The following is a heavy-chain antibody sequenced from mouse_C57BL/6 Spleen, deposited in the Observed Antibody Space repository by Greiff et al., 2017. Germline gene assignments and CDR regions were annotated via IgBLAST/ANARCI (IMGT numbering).Heavy chain of an antibody. V-gene: IGHV1-55*01. D-gene: IGHD3-2*02. CDR2: IYPGSGST. J-gene: IGHJ2*01. Sequence: QVQLQQPGAELVRPGASVKLSCKASGYTITSDWITWVKQRPGQGLEWIGDIYPGSGSTKYDEKFKSKATLTVDTSSSTAYMQLSSLTSEDSAVYYCARDSTGYDYWGQGTTLTVSS. CDR3: ARDSTGYDY. CDR1: GYTITSDW.